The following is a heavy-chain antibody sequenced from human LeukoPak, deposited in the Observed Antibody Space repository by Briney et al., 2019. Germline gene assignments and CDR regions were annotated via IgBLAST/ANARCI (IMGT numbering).Heavy chain of an antibody. CDR3: ASPYCGGDCYSGGAFDI. V-gene: IGHV3-48*03. J-gene: IGHJ3*02. CDR1: GFTFSSYE. D-gene: IGHD2-21*02. Sequence: GGSLRLSCAASGFTFSSYEMNWVRQAPGKGLEWVSYISSSGSTIYYADSVKGRFTISRDNAKNSLYLQMNSPRAEDTAVYYCASPYCGGDCYSGGAFDIWGQGTMVTVSS. CDR2: ISSSGSTI.